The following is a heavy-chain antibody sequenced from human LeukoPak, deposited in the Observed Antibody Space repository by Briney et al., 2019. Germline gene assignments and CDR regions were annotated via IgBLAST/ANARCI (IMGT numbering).Heavy chain of an antibody. CDR2: INPNSGGT. CDR1: GYTFSSDG. J-gene: IGHJ3*02. CDR3: ARDLPKTGYVGALDI. D-gene: IGHD5-12*01. V-gene: IGHV1-2*02. Sequence: ASVKVSCKASGYTFSSDGISWVRQAPGQGLEWMGWINPNSGGTNYAQKFQGRVTMTRDTSISTAYMELNSLTSDDTAVYYCARDLPKTGYVGALDIWGQGTMVTVSS.